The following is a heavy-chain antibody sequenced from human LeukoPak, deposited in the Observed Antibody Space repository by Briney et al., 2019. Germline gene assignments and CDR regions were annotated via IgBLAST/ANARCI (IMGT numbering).Heavy chain of an antibody. D-gene: IGHD2-2*01. CDR3: AKEYCSSTSCYHPNFDY. Sequence: GRSLRLSCAASGFTFSSYGMHWVRQAPGKGLEWVAVISYDGSNKYYADSVKGRFTISRDNSKNTLYLQMNSLRAEDTAVYYCAKEYCSSTSCYHPNFDYWGQGTLVTVSS. J-gene: IGHJ4*02. V-gene: IGHV3-30*18. CDR2: ISYDGSNK. CDR1: GFTFSSYG.